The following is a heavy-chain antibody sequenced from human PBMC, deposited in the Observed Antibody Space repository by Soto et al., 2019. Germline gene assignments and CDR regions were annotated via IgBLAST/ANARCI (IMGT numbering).Heavy chain of an antibody. V-gene: IGHV3-21*01. CDR1: GFTFSSYT. D-gene: IGHD1-26*01. Sequence: LRLSCASSGFTFSSYTMNWVRQAPGKGLEWVSSITITDFLMYYTASVRGRFTISRDNANNALYLQMSSLRAEDTAVYYCTRSEIVELGTGPFDYWGQGTLVTVSS. CDR2: ITITDFLM. CDR3: TRSEIVELGTGPFDY. J-gene: IGHJ4*02.